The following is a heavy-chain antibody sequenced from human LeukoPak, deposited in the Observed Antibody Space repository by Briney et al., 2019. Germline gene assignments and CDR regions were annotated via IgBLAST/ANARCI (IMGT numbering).Heavy chain of an antibody. CDR1: GFSFSGSA. CDR3: TSSGWYYFDY. V-gene: IGHV3-73*01. CDR2: IRSKANSYAT. D-gene: IGHD6-19*01. J-gene: IGHJ4*02. Sequence: GGSLRLSCAASGFSFSGSAMHWVRQASGKGLEWVGRIRSKANSYATAYTASVKGRFTISRDDSKNMAYLQMNSLKTEDTAVYYCTSSGWYYFDYWGQGTLVTVSS.